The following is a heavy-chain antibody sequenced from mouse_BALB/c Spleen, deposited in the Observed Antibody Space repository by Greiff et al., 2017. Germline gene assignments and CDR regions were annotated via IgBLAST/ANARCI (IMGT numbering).Heavy chain of an antibody. V-gene: IGHV7-1*02. J-gene: IGHJ3*01. Sequence: EVKLMESGGGLVQPGVSLILSCATSGFTFSDFYMEWVRQPPGKRLEWIAASRNKANDYTTEYSASVKGRFIVSRDTSQSILYLQMNALRAEDTAIYYCARRVYGNSFAYWGQGTLVTVSA. CDR1: GFTFSDFY. CDR3: ARRVYGNSFAY. CDR2: SRNKANDYTT. D-gene: IGHD2-10*02.